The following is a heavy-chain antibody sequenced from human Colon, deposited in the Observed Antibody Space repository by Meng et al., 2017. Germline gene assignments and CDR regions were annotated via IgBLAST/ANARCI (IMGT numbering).Heavy chain of an antibody. J-gene: IGHJ4*02. Sequence: GQVVQSGAEVKKPGASVKVSCKASGYTFTDYHMHWVRQAPGQGLEWMGRIDPNSGGTNYAQKFQGRVTMTRDTSITTAYMELSRLRSDDTAVYYCARVLFSGSYPSGYWGQGTLVTVSS. CDR2: IDPNSGGT. V-gene: IGHV1-2*06. CDR1: GYTFTDYH. D-gene: IGHD1-26*01. CDR3: ARVLFSGSYPSGY.